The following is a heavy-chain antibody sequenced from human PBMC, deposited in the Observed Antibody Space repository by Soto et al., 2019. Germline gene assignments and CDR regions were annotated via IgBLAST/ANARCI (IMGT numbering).Heavy chain of an antibody. CDR2: IKQDGSEK. D-gene: IGHD4-17*01. CDR1: GFSFSNYW. Sequence: EVQLVESGGGLVQPGGSLRLSCAASGFSFSNYWMSWVRQAPGKGLEWVANIKQDGSEKYYVDSVKGRFTISRDNAKNSLYLQMNSLRAEDTAVYYCERDLASTTIPNYWGQGTLVTVSS. CDR3: ERDLASTTIPNY. V-gene: IGHV3-7*04. J-gene: IGHJ4*02.